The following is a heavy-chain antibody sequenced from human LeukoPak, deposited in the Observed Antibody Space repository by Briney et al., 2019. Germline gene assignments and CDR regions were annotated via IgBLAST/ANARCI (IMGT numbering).Heavy chain of an antibody. J-gene: IGHJ6*03. CDR1: GGSISSNSYY. CDR3: ARLPPLANSPRYYYYYYMDV. Sequence: SETLSLTCTVSGGSISSNSYYWGWIRQPPGKGLEWIGSLYYSGSTYYNPSLKSRVTISVDTSKNQFSLRLSSVTAADTAVYYCARLPPLANSPRYYYYYYMDVWGKGTTVTVSS. D-gene: IGHD1-1*01. V-gene: IGHV4-39*01. CDR2: LYYSGST.